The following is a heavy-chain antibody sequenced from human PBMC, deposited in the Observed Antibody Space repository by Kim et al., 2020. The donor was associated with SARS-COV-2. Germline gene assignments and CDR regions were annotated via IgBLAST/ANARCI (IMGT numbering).Heavy chain of an antibody. D-gene: IGHD4-17*01. V-gene: IGHV3-33*01. CDR1: GFTFSSYG. J-gene: IGHJ3*02. CDR2: IWYDGSNK. CDR3: ATTPHDYGDQADAFDI. Sequence: GGSLRLSCAASGFTFSSYGMHWVRQAPGKGLEWVAVIWYDGSNKYYADSVKGRFTISRDNSKNTLYLQMNSLRAEDTAVYYCATTPHDYGDQADAFDIWGQGTMVTVSS.